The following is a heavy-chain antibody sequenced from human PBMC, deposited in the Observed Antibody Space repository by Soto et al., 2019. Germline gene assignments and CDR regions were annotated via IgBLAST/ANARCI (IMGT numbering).Heavy chain of an antibody. V-gene: IGHV1-18*01. CDR3: ARDSPWGSYLGYYYYGMDV. CDR2: ISAYNGNT. D-gene: IGHD1-26*01. Sequence: ASVKVSCKASGYTFTSYGISWVRQAPGQGLEWMGWISAYNGNTNYAQKLQGRVTMTTDTSTSTAYMELRSLRSDDTAVYYCARDSPWGSYLGYYYYGMDVWGQGTTVTVSS. CDR1: GYTFTSYG. J-gene: IGHJ6*02.